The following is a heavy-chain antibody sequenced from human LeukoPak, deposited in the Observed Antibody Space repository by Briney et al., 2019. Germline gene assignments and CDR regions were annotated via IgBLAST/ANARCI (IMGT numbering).Heavy chain of an antibody. CDR1: GFTFDEYA. Sequence: PGRSLRLSCAASGFTFDEYAMQWVRQAPGKGLEWVSGISWNSGSIGYADSVKGRFTISRDNAKNSLYLQMNSLRAEDMALYYCAKVKASGGSGTEYYYMDVWGKGTTVTVSS. CDR2: ISWNSGSI. V-gene: IGHV3-9*03. CDR3: AKVKASGGSGTEYYYMDV. J-gene: IGHJ6*03. D-gene: IGHD3-10*01.